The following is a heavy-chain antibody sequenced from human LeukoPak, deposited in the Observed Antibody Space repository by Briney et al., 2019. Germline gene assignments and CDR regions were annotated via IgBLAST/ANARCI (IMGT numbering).Heavy chain of an antibody. CDR3: ARDGGPYRPLDY. V-gene: IGHV4-4*02. Sequence: SGTLSLTRGVSGGSITSTNYWTWVRRPPGKGLEWIGEVNLQGTTNYTPSLMGRVAISVDISENHISLQLTSLTAADTAVYYCARDGGPYRPLDYSGQGTLVTVSS. CDR2: VNLQGTT. CDR1: GGSITSTNY. J-gene: IGHJ4*02.